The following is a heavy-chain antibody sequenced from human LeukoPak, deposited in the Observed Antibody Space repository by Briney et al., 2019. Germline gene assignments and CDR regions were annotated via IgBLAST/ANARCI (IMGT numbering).Heavy chain of an antibody. CDR2: INAGNGNT. V-gene: IGHV1-3*03. CDR3: ARSEYSSSSRDDYFDY. D-gene: IGHD6-6*01. J-gene: IGHJ4*02. Sequence: ASVKVSCTASGYTFTSYAMHWVRQAPGQRLEWMGWINAGNGNTKYSQEFQGRVTITADKSTSTAYMELSSLRSEDTAVYYCARSEYSSSSRDDYFDYWGQGTLVTVSS. CDR1: GYTFTSYA.